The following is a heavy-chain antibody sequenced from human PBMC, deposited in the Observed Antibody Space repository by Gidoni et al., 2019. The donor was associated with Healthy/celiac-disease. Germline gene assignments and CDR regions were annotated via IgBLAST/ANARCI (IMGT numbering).Heavy chain of an antibody. CDR2: IIPIFGTS. CDR1: GGTFSNYV. Sequence: QVQLVQSGAAVKKPGSSVKVSCKASGGTFSNYVINWVRQAPGQGLEWMGGIIPIFGTSNYAQKFQGRVTITADESTNTAYMELSSLRSEDTAVYFCARGSDSHGYTNPDYWGQGTQVTVSS. D-gene: IGHD5-18*01. V-gene: IGHV1-69*01. J-gene: IGHJ4*02. CDR3: ARGSDSHGYTNPDY.